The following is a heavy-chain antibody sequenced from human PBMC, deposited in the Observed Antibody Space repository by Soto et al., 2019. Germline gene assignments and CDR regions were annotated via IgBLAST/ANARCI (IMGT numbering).Heavy chain of an antibody. D-gene: IGHD1-26*01. CDR1: GGSFSGYY. CDR2: INHSGST. CDR3: ARGRGSYYYYYGMDV. Sequence: NPSETLSLTCAVYGGSFSGYYWSWIRQPPGKGLEWIGEINHSGSTNYNPSLKSRVTISVDTSKNQFSLKLSSVTAADTAVYYCARGRGSYYYYYGMDVWGQGTTVTVSS. V-gene: IGHV4-34*01. J-gene: IGHJ6*02.